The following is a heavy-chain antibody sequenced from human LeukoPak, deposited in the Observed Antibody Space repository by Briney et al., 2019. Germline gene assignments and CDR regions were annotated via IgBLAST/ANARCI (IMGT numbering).Heavy chain of an antibody. V-gene: IGHV3-23*01. Sequence: PGGSLRLSCAASGFTFSNYVMSWVRQAPGKGLEWVSALSGSGGSTYYADSVKGRFIISRDSSKNTLYLQMNSLRAEDTAVYYCAKAVNYYDSSVYWGQGTLVTVSS. CDR2: LSGSGGST. D-gene: IGHD3-22*01. J-gene: IGHJ4*02. CDR3: AKAVNYYDSSVY. CDR1: GFTFSNYV.